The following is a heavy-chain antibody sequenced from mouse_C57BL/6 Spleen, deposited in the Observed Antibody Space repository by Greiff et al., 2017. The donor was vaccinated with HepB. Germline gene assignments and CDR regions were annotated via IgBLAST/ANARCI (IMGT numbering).Heavy chain of an antibody. V-gene: IGHV5-17*01. J-gene: IGHJ2*01. D-gene: IGHD1-1*01. CDR2: ISSGSSTI. CDR1: GFTFSDYG. Sequence: EVQVVESGGGLVKPGGSLKLSCAASGFTFSDYGMHWVRQAPEKGLEWVAYISSGSSTIYYADTVKGRFTISRDNAKNTLFLQMTSLRSEDTAMYYCARGLTTPTELGEDYWGQGTTLTVSS. CDR3: ARGLTTPTELGEDY.